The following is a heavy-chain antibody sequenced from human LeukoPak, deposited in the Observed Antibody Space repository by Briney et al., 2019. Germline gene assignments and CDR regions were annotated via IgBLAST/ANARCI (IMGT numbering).Heavy chain of an antibody. J-gene: IGHJ4*02. CDR1: GYTFTSYY. D-gene: IGHD3-22*01. CDR2: INPSGGST. Sequence: ASVKVSCKASGYTFTSYYMHWVRQAPGQGLEWMGIINPSGGSTSYAQKLQGRVTMTTDTSTSTAYMELRSLRSDDTAVYYCAADSSGYYSFDYWGQGTLVTVSS. CDR3: AADSSGYYSFDY. V-gene: IGHV1-46*01.